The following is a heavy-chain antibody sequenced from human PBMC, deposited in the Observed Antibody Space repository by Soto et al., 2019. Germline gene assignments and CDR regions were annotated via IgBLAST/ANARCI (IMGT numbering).Heavy chain of an antibody. CDR3: ARGASTLDY. CDR1: GFTFSNSA. J-gene: IGHJ4*02. CDR2: ISGGSGDT. V-gene: IGHV3-23*01. Sequence: EVQLLESGGGVAQPGGSLRLSCAASGFTFSNSAMSWVRQAPGKGLEWVSTISGGSGDTSYADPVKGRFIVSRDDSRTTLYLQMNSLRAEDTALYSCARGASTLDYWGQGRPVIVSS. D-gene: IGHD2-2*01.